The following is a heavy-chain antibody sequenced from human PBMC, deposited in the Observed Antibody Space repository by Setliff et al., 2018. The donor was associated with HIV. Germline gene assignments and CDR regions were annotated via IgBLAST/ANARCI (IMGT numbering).Heavy chain of an antibody. D-gene: IGHD5-12*01. CDR2: INAGNGNT. CDR1: GYTFTYYA. V-gene: IGHV1-3*01. CDR3: ARDWRHGYDLNFDY. J-gene: IGHJ4*02. Sequence: GASVKVSCKASGYTFTYYAMHWVRQAPGQRLEWMGWINAGNGNTIYSQKFQGRFTISRDNAKNSLYLQMYSLRAEDTAMYYCARDWRHGYDLNFDYWGQGTLVTVSS.